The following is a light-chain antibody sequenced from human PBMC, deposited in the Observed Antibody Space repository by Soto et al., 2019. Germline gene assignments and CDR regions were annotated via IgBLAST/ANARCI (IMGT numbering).Light chain of an antibody. CDR1: SSNIGNNY. CDR2: ENN. CDR3: GTWDSSLSALV. J-gene: IGLJ3*02. Sequence: QSVLTQPPSVSAAPGQKVTISCSGSSSNIGNNYVSRYQQLPGTAPKLLIYENNKRPSGIPDRFSGSKSGTSATLGITGLQTGDEADYYCGTWDSSLSALVFGGGTKVTVL. V-gene: IGLV1-51*02.